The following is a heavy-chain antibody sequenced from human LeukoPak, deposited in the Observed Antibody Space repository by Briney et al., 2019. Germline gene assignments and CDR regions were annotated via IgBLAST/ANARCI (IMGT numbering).Heavy chain of an antibody. CDR3: ARASDSSGSYSGGHI. CDR1: GDSIANYF. D-gene: IGHD6-19*01. Sequence: NPSETLSLTCTVSGDSIANYFWSWIRQSPGKGLEWIGYVYSDGSTKYKSSLKSRVTISVDTSKNQLSLKLSSVTAADTAVYYCARASDSSGSYSGGHIWGQGTMVTVSS. J-gene: IGHJ3*02. CDR2: VYSDGST. V-gene: IGHV4-59*01.